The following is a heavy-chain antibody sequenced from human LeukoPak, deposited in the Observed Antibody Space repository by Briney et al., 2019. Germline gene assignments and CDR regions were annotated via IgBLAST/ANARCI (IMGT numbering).Heavy chain of an antibody. CDR3: AKSYRAIFGVVTIDY. CDR1: GLTFSSYG. J-gene: IGHJ4*02. D-gene: IGHD3-3*01. Sequence: PGGSLRLSCAASGLTFSSYGMHWVRQAPGKGLEWVSAISGSGGSTYYADSVKGRFTISRDNSKNTLYLQMNSLRAEDTAVYYCAKSYRAIFGVVTIDYWGQGTLVTVSS. CDR2: ISGSGGST. V-gene: IGHV3-23*01.